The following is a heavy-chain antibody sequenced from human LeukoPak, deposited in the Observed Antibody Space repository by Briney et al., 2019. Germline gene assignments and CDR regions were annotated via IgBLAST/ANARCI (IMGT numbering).Heavy chain of an antibody. CDR3: ARYSHGSAASGCV. D-gene: IGHD5-18*01. J-gene: IGHJ6*02. Sequence: GASVKVSCKASGYTFTGYYMHWVRQAPGQGLEWMGWINPNSGGTNYAQKFQGRVTMTGDTSISTAYMELSRLRSDDTAVYYCARYSHGSAASGCVWGQGTTVTVSS. CDR1: GYTFTGYY. V-gene: IGHV1-2*02. CDR2: INPNSGGT.